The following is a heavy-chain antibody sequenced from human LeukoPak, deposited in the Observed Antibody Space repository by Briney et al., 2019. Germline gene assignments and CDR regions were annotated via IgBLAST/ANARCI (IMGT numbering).Heavy chain of an antibody. Sequence: SETLSLTCTVSGDSISNYYWSWIRQPPGKGLEYIGYIYYSGSTNYNPSLKSRVTISLDTSKNQFSLKLSSVTAADTAVYYCARGRLYNSGWPYFDYWGQGTLVTVFS. CDR1: GDSISNYY. D-gene: IGHD6-19*01. J-gene: IGHJ4*02. CDR2: IYYSGST. CDR3: ARGRLYNSGWPYFDY. V-gene: IGHV4-59*01.